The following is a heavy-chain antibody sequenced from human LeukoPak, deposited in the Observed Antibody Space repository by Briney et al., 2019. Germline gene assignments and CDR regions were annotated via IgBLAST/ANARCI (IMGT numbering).Heavy chain of an antibody. Sequence: ASVTVSCKASGGIFSIYAINWVRQAPGQGLEWMGGIITLFGTPNYAQKFQGRGTITADESTNTAYMELNSLRSEDTAVYYCARGTEEYSKSSGWFDPWGQGTLVIVSS. J-gene: IGHJ5*02. D-gene: IGHD6-6*01. CDR1: GGIFSIYA. CDR2: IITLFGTP. CDR3: ARGTEEYSKSSGWFDP. V-gene: IGHV1-69*13.